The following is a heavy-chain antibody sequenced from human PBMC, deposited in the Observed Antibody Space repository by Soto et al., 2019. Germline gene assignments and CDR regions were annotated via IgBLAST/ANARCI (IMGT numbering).Heavy chain of an antibody. CDR1: GYTFTRYG. D-gene: IGHD5-18*01. V-gene: IGHV1-18*01. J-gene: IGHJ6*02. Sequence: QVQLVQSGAEVKKPGASVKVSCKASGYTFTRYGISWVRQAPGQGLEWVGWISAYNGNTNYAQKLQGRVTMTKDTSTSTVNMERRSLRSDDTAVYYCGRIDSDYDYYYAMDVWGQGTTVTVS. CDR2: ISAYNGNT. CDR3: GRIDSDYDYYYAMDV.